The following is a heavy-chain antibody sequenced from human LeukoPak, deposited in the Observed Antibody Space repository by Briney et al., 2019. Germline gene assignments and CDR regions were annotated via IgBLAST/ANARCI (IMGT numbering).Heavy chain of an antibody. Sequence: GGSLRLSCAASGFTFSHYGMHWVRQAPGKGLEWVAVIWYDASNTYYADSVKGRFTISKDNSKNTLFLHMDSLRAEDTAVYYCARFVANWNPGGMDVWGQGTTVIVSS. CDR2: IWYDASNT. CDR3: ARFVANWNPGGMDV. J-gene: IGHJ6*02. D-gene: IGHD1-20*01. V-gene: IGHV3-33*01. CDR1: GFTFSHYG.